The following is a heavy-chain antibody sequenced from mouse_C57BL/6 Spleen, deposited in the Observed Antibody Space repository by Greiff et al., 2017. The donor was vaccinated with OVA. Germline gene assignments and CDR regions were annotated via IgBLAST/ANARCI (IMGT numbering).Heavy chain of an antibody. CDR1: GFTFSSYG. Sequence: EVKLMESGGDLVKPGGSLKLSCAASGFTFSSYGMSWVRQTPDKRLEWVATISSGGSYTYYPDSVKGRFTISRDNAKNTLYLQMSSLKSEDTAMYYCARQTTVVANYFDYWGQGTTLTVSS. CDR3: ARQTTVVANYFDY. J-gene: IGHJ2*01. D-gene: IGHD1-1*01. V-gene: IGHV5-6*01. CDR2: ISSGGSYT.